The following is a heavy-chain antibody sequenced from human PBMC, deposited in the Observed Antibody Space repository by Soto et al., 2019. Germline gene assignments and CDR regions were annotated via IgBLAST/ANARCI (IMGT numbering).Heavy chain of an antibody. CDR1: GYTFTSYG. J-gene: IGHJ6*02. Sequence: ASVKVSCKASGYTFTSYGISWVRQAPGQGLEWMGWISAYNGNTNYAQKLQGRVTMTTDTSTSTAYMELRSLRSDDTAVYYCARDTPRGXPAYCTNGVCWNYGMDVWGQGTTVTVSS. CDR2: ISAYNGNT. D-gene: IGHD2-8*01. CDR3: ARDTPRGXPAYCTNGVCWNYGMDV. V-gene: IGHV1-18*01.